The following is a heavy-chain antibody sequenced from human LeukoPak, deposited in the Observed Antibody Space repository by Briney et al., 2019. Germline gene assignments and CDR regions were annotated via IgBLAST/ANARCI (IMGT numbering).Heavy chain of an antibody. CDR1: GFTFSSYG. Sequence: QSGGSLRLSCAASGFTFSSYGMHWVRQAPGKGLEWVANIKQEGSEKYSVDSVKGRFTISRDNAKNSLYLQMNSLRAEDTAVYYCARGLILTGSAPFDYWGQGTLVTVSS. V-gene: IGHV3-7*01. D-gene: IGHD3-9*01. CDR2: IKQEGSEK. J-gene: IGHJ4*02. CDR3: ARGLILTGSAPFDY.